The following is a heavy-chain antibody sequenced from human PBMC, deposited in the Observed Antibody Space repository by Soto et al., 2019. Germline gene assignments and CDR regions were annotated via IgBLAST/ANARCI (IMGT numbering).Heavy chain of an antibody. V-gene: IGHV1-2*04. D-gene: IGHD2-8*01. CDR2: INPKSGGT. CDR3: GRWDATDCSNGVCSVLCNQYMDV. J-gene: IGHJ6*02. CDR1: GYSFTDYH. Sequence: ASVKVSCKASGYSFTDYHIHWVRQAPGQGLEWLGRINPKSGGTSTAQKFQGWVTMTTDTSISTASMELTRLTSDDTASDYCGRWDATDCSNGVCSVLCNQYMDVCGQGTTVTVSS.